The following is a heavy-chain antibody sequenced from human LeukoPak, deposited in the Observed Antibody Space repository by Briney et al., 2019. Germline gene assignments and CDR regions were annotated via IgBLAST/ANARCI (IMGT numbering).Heavy chain of an antibody. D-gene: IGHD6-13*01. Sequence: SETLSLTCTVSGGSISSYYWSWIRQPPGKGLEWIGYIYYSGSTNYNPSLKSRVTISVDTSKNQSSLKLSSVTAADTAVYYCARDGGSSWYRYWGQGTLVTVSS. V-gene: IGHV4-59*01. J-gene: IGHJ4*02. CDR3: ARDGGSSWYRY. CDR1: GGSISSYY. CDR2: IYYSGST.